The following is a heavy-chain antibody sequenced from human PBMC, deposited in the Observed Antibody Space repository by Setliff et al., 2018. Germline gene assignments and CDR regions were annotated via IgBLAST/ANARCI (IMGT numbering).Heavy chain of an antibody. D-gene: IGHD3-16*02. CDR3: ARVANPGSNSCYRPLDV. CDR1: GFTFSTYS. V-gene: IGHV3-21*04. Sequence: GSLRLSCAASGFTFSTYSLIWVRQAPGTGLEWVSSISPSSSHIYYADSAEGRFTISRDNANKSLFLQMNSLRAEDTAVYYCARVANPGSNSCYRPLDVWGQGTMVTVS. J-gene: IGHJ3*01. CDR2: ISPSSSHI.